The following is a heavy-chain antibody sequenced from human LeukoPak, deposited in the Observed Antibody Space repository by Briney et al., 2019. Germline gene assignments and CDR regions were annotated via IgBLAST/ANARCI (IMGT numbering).Heavy chain of an antibody. CDR2: ISSAGTI. Sequence: GGSLRLYCAASGFTFSTYEMTWVRQAPGKGLEWISYISSAGTISYADSVKGRFTISRDNAKNSMDLQMNSLRAEDTAVYYCARLLRKWLPLDYWGQGTLVTVSS. CDR1: GFTFSTYE. J-gene: IGHJ4*02. V-gene: IGHV3-48*03. CDR3: ARLLRKWLPLDY. D-gene: IGHD6-19*01.